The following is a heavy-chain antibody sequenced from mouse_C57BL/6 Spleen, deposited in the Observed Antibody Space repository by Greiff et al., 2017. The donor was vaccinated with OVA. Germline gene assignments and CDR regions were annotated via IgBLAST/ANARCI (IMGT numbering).Heavy chain of an antibody. V-gene: IGHV1-50*01. D-gene: IGHD4-1*01. CDR3: ARSAGNYYAMDY. J-gene: IGHJ4*01. CDR1: GYTFTSYW. Sequence: QVQLQQPGAELVKPGASVKLSCKASGYTFTSYWMQWVKQRPGQGLEWIGEIDPSDSYTTYNQKFKGKATLTVDTSSSTAYMQLSSLTSEDSAVYYCARSAGNYYAMDYWGQGTSVTVSS. CDR2: IDPSDSYT.